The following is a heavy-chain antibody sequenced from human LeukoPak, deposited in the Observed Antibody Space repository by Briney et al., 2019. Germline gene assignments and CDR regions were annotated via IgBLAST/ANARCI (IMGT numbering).Heavy chain of an antibody. D-gene: IGHD3-22*01. J-gene: IGHJ4*02. V-gene: IGHV1-69*04. Sequence: SVKVSCKASGGTFSSYTISWVRQAPGQGLEWMGRIIPILGIANYAQKFQGRVTITADKSTSTAYMELSSLRSEDTAVYYRARDYYDSSGQFDYWGQGTLVTVSS. CDR2: IIPILGIA. CDR3: ARDYYDSSGQFDY. CDR1: GGTFSSYT.